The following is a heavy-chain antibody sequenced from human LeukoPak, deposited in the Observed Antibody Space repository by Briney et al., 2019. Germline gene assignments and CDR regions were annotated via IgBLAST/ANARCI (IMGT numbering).Heavy chain of an antibody. J-gene: IGHJ6*02. D-gene: IGHD2-21*02. V-gene: IGHV4-39*01. Sequence: PSETLSLTCAVYGGSFSGYYWGWIRQPPGKGLEWIGSIYYSGSTYYNPSLKSRVTISVDTSKNQFSLKLSSVTAADTAVYYCARWNFAVTAILTYYYYGMDVWGQGTTVTVSS. CDR1: GGSFSGYY. CDR2: IYYSGST. CDR3: ARWNFAVTAILTYYYYGMDV.